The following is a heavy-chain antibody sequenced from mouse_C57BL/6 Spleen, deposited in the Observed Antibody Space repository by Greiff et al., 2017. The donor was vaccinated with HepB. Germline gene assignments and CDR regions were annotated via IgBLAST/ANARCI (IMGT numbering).Heavy chain of an antibody. J-gene: IGHJ4*01. CDR1: GFTFSDYG. CDR3: ARHDYGSYYAMDY. D-gene: IGHD2-4*01. V-gene: IGHV5-17*01. Sequence: EVMLVESGGGLVKPGGSLKLSCAASGFTFSDYGMHWVRQAPEKGLEWVAYISSGSSTIYYADTVKGRFTISRDNAKNTLFLQMTSLRSEDTAMYYCARHDYGSYYAMDYWGQGTSVTVSS. CDR2: ISSGSSTI.